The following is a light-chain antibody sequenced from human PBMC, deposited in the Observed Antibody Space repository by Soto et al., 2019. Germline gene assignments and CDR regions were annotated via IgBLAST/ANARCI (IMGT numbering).Light chain of an antibody. Sequence: TPSASSLSASVGDRVTINCRASQSISNSLNWYQKKPGKAPNLLIFRTSGVHSGVPSRFSGSGSGTDFILTISSLQREDLATYYCQQSYSSSWTFGQGTKVDVK. CDR1: QSISNS. CDR2: RTS. V-gene: IGKV1-39*01. CDR3: QQSYSSSWT. J-gene: IGKJ1*01.